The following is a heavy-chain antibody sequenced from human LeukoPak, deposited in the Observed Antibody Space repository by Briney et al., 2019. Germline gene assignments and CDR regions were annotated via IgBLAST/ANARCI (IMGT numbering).Heavy chain of an antibody. CDR2: ISSSGGTI. V-gene: IGHV3-11*01. CDR1: GVTFSDSY. J-gene: IGHJ4*02. CDR3: AKEGGDWGEGYFDY. D-gene: IGHD7-27*01. Sequence: GGSLRLSCAASGVTFSDSYMSWVRQVPGKGLERISYISSSGGTIYYADSVKGRFTISRDNAKNSLYLQMNSLRAEDTAVYYCAKEGGDWGEGYFDYWGQGTLVTVSS.